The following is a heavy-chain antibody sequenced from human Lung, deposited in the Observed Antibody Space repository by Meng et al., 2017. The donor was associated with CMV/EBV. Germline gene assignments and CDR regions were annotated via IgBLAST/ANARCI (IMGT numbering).Heavy chain of an antibody. Sequence: SVXVSCKASGGTFSSYTISWVRQAPGQGLEWMGRIIPILGIANYAQKFQGRVTITADKSTSTAYMELSSLRSEDTAVYYCARDSSGDSSPGDYYYYGMDVWGQGTTVTVSS. CDR3: ARDSSGDSSPGDYYYYGMDV. CDR1: GGTFSSYT. V-gene: IGHV1-69*04. CDR2: IIPILGIA. J-gene: IGHJ6*02. D-gene: IGHD3-22*01.